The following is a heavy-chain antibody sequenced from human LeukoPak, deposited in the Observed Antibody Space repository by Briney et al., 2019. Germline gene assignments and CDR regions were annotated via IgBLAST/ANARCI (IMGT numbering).Heavy chain of an antibody. D-gene: IGHD3-10*01. CDR2: ISWNSDRI. J-gene: IGHJ4*02. Sequence: PGGSLRLSCAASGFTFSSYDMTWVRRAPGKGLEWVSGISWNSDRIDYVDSVRGRFTISRDNAKNSLYLQMNSLRPEDTAWYYCAKDVEASYDSGSYVDYWGQGTLVTVSS. CDR3: AKDVEASYDSGSYVDY. V-gene: IGHV3-9*01. CDR1: GFTFSSYD.